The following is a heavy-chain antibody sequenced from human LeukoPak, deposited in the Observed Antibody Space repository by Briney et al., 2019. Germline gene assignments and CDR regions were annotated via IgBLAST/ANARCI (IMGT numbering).Heavy chain of an antibody. CDR2: IIPIFGTA. Sequence: SVTVSCKASGGTFSSYAISWVRQAPGQGLEWMGGIIPIFGTANYAQKLQGRVTMTTDTSTSTAYMELRSLRSDDTAVYYCARAGYDILTLAPDPANDYWGQGTLVTVSS. J-gene: IGHJ4*02. CDR3: ARAGYDILTLAPDPANDY. CDR1: GGTFSSYA. V-gene: IGHV1-69*05. D-gene: IGHD3-9*01.